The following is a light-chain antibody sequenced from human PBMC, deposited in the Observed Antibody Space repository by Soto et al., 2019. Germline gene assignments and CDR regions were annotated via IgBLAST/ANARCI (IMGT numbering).Light chain of an antibody. Sequence: QSVLTQPASVSGSPGQSITISCTGTSSDVGNYNLVSWFQQHPGKAPRLMIYEDTKRPSGVSNRFSGSKSGNTASLTISGLQAEDEADYYCCSYAGRSSWVFGGGTKLTVL. V-gene: IGLV2-23*01. CDR2: EDT. J-gene: IGLJ3*02. CDR3: CSYAGRSSWV. CDR1: SSDVGNYNL.